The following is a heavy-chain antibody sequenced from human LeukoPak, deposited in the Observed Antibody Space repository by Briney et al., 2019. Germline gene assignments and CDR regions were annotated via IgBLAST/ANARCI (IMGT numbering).Heavy chain of an antibody. V-gene: IGHV3-48*03. CDR2: ISSSGSTI. CDR1: GFTFSSYE. D-gene: IGHD3-10*01. J-gene: IGHJ4*02. Sequence: GGSLRLSCAASGFTFSSYEMNWVRQAPGKGLEWVSYISSSGSTIYYADSVKGRFTISRDNAKNSLYLQMNSLRAEDTAVYYCARAPYYYGSGSEYYFDYWGQGTLVTVSS. CDR3: ARAPYYYGSGSEYYFDY.